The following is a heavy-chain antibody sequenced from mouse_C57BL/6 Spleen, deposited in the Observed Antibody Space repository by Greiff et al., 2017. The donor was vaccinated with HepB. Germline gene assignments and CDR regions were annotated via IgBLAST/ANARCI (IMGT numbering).Heavy chain of an antibody. Sequence: QVQLQHSGPELLKPGASVKISCTASGYAFSSSWMNWVKQRPGQGLEWIERIYPGDGDTNYNGKFTGKATLTADTSSSTAYMQLSSLTSEDSAVYYCARNYRGDYWGQGTTLTVSS. CDR3: ARNYRGDY. D-gene: IGHD2-12*01. J-gene: IGHJ2*01. CDR2: IYPGDGDT. V-gene: IGHV1-82*01. CDR1: GYAFSSSW.